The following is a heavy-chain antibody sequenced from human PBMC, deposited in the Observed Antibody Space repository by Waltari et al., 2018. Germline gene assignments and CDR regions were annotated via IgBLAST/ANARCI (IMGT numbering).Heavy chain of an antibody. J-gene: IGHJ3*02. CDR2: ISSSSRNI. CDR3: ARDYYDSSGYYSGVAFDI. V-gene: IGHV3-21*02. D-gene: IGHD3-22*01. CDR1: GFTFSIYT. Sequence: VQLVESGGGLVKPGGSLRLSCAASGFTFSIYTINWVRQAPGKGLEWVSSISSSSRNIYYAASVKGRFTISRDNAKKSLYLQINSLRAEDTAVYYCARDYYDSSGYYSGVAFDIWGQGTMVTVSS.